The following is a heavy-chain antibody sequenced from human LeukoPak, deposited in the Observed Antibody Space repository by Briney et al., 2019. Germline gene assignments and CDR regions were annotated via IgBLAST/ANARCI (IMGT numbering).Heavy chain of an antibody. CDR1: GFTFSSYA. Sequence: GGSLRLSCAASGFTFSSYAMSWVRQAPGKGLEWVANIKQDGSEKYYVDSVKGRFTISRDNAKNSPYLQMNSLRAEDTAVYYCARTGTTFDYWGQGTLVTVSS. V-gene: IGHV3-7*03. D-gene: IGHD1-1*01. CDR3: ARTGTTFDY. CDR2: IKQDGSEK. J-gene: IGHJ4*02.